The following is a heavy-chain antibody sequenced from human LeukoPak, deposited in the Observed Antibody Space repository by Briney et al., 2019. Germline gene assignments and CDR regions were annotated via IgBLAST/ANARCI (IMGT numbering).Heavy chain of an antibody. V-gene: IGHV4-34*01. J-gene: IGHJ5*02. CDR1: GGSFSGYY. CDR3: ARVDLYWFDP. CDR2: INHSGST. Sequence: PSETLSLTCAVYGGSFSGYYWSWIRQPPRKGLEWIGEINHSGSTNYNPSLKSRVTISVDTSKNQFSLKLSSVTAADTAVYYCARVDLYWFDPWGQGTLVTVSS. D-gene: IGHD2-2*03.